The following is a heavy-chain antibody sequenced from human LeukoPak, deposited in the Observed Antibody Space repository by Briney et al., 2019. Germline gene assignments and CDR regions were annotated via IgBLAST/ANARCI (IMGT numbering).Heavy chain of an antibody. CDR2: IIPILGIA. D-gene: IGHD3-16*02. CDR3: AKYVRYRPEENNYDYVWGSYPDY. CDR1: GGTFNSYA. Sequence: ASVKVSCKASGGTFNSYAISWVRQAPGQGLEWMGRIIPILGIANYAQKFQGRVTITADKSTSTAYMELSSLRAEDTAVYYCAKYVRYRPEENNYDYVWGSYPDYWGQGTLVTVSS. V-gene: IGHV1-69*04. J-gene: IGHJ4*02.